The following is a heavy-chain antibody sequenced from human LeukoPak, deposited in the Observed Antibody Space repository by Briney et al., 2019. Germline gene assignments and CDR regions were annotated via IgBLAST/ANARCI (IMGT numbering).Heavy chain of an antibody. CDR3: ARETHYGSFWFDP. J-gene: IGHJ5*02. CDR2: IYSGGST. V-gene: IGHV3-66*01. D-gene: IGHD3-10*01. Sequence: GGSLRLSCAASGFTFTTYAMTWVRQAPGKGLEWVSVIYSGGSTHYADSVKGRFTISRDNSKNTLHLQMNSLRAEDTAVYYCARETHYGSFWFDPWGQGTLVTVSS. CDR1: GFTFTTYA.